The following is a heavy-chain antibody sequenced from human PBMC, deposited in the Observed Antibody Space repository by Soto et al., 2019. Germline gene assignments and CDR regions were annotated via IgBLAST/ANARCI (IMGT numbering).Heavy chain of an antibody. CDR2: ITSGGTYI. D-gene: IGHD4-4*01. V-gene: IGHV3-21*01. J-gene: IGHJ6*02. CDR3: ARSKGYGMDV. CDR1: GFTFSTYN. Sequence: NPGGSLRLSCAVSGFTFSTYNMNWVRQAPGKGLEWVSYITSGGTYIYYADSVKGRLTISRDNAKNSLYLQINSLRAEDTAVYYCARSKGYGMDVWGQGTTVTVSS.